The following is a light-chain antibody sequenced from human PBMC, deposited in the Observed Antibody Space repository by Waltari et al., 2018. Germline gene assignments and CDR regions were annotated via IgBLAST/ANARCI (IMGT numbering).Light chain of an antibody. CDR1: SGSLSATSY. Sequence: QTVVTQEPSLSVSPGGTVTLTCALSSGSLSATSYPSWYQQRPGPSLRTFVYRTSLRSSGVPDRFAGSILGNKAALVITGAQADDESDYYCLLYMGSGIWVFGGGTKLTVL. J-gene: IGLJ3*02. CDR2: RTS. CDR3: LLYMGSGIWV. V-gene: IGLV8-61*01.